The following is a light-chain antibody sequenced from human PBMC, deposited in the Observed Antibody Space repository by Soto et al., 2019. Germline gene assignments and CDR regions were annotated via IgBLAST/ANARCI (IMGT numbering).Light chain of an antibody. V-gene: IGLV1-40*01. J-gene: IGLJ2*01. CDR2: SNN. CDR3: AAWDDSLNGVV. Sequence: QSVLTQPPSVSGAPGQRVSISCTGSSTNIGAGYGVHWYQQRPGTAPKLLIYSNNQPPSGVPDRFSGSKSGTSASLAISGLQSEDEADYYCAAWDDSLNGVVFGGGTKLTVL. CDR1: STNIGAGYG.